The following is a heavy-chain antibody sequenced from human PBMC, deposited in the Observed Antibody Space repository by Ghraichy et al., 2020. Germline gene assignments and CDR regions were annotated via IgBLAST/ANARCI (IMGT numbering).Heavy chain of an antibody. J-gene: IGHJ6*02. V-gene: IGHV4-39*01. CDR2: IYYSGST. D-gene: IGHD2-2*01. CDR3: ARTYCSSTSCYGAYYYYEMDV. Sequence: SETLSLTCTVSGGSISSSSYYWGWIRQPPGKGLEWIGSIYYSGSTYYNPSLKSRVTISVDTSKNQFSLKLSSVTAADTAVYYCARTYCSSTSCYGAYYYYEMDVWGQGTTVTVSS. CDR1: GGSISSSSYY.